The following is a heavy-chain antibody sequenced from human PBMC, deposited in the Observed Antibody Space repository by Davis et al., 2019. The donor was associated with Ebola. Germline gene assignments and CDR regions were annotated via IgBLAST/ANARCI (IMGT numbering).Heavy chain of an antibody. CDR1: GYTFSIYG. CDR3: ARDRKYYYGSGSSNWFDP. Sequence: ASVKVSCKASGYTFSIYGLSWVRQAPGQGLEWVGWVSGYNGHTNYAQRFLGRVTMTIDSSTTTAYMDLERLRSDDTSVYYCARDRKYYYGSGSSNWFDPWGQGTLVTVSS. V-gene: IGHV1-18*01. D-gene: IGHD3-10*01. CDR2: VSGYNGHT. J-gene: IGHJ5*02.